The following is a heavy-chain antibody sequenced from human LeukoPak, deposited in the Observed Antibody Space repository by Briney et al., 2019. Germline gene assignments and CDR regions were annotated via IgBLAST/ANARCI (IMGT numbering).Heavy chain of an antibody. V-gene: IGHV1-2*06. CDR1: GYTFTGYY. Sequence: ASVKVSCKASGYTFTGYYMHWVRQAPGQGLEWMGRINPNSGGTNNAQKFQGRLTMTRDKSINTPYMERSRLRSDQEAGWYCPRGPNYGSGSCIYYYYYYMDVWGKGTTVTVSS. J-gene: IGHJ6*03. CDR3: PRGPNYGSGSCIYYYYYYMDV. CDR2: INPNSGGT. D-gene: IGHD3-10*01.